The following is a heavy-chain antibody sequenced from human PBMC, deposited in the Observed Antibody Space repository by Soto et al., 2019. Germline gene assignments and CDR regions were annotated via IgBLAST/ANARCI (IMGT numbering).Heavy chain of an antibody. CDR1: GGSVSSDSYY. CDR3: ARSPGSGDYVDY. V-gene: IGHV4-61*01. J-gene: IGHJ4*02. CDR2: IYFSGTT. Sequence: QLQLQESGPRLVQPSETLSLTCSVSGGSVSSDSYYWSWIRQPPGAGLEWIGYIYFSGTTNYNPSLESRVTIRVDSSKNQFSLKLSSVTAADTAVYYCARSPGSGDYVDYWGQGTLVAVSS. D-gene: IGHD5-12*01.